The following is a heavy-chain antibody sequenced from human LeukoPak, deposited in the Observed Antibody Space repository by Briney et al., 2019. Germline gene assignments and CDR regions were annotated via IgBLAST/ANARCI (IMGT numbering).Heavy chain of an antibody. Sequence: SQTLSLTCTVSGGSISSGEYHWGWLRQPPGKGLEWIGYIYYTGNTYYTPSLKNRLTISMNTSKNQFSLNLRSVTATDTAVYYCARVSTTRGSRDSHGWYLDNWGQGILVTVSS. CDR3: ARVSTTRGSRDSHGWYLDN. CDR2: IYYTGNT. V-gene: IGHV4-30-4*08. D-gene: IGHD6-19*01. CDR1: GGSISSGEYH. J-gene: IGHJ4*02.